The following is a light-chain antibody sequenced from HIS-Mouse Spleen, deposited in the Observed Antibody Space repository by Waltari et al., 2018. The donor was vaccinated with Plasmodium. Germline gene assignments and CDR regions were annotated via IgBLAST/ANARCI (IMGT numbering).Light chain of an antibody. J-gene: IGKJ5*01. CDR3: QQLNSYPT. V-gene: IGKV1-9*01. CDR1: QGISSY. Sequence: DIQLTQSPSFLSASVGDRVTITCRASQGISSYLAWYQQKPGKAPKLLIYAAYTLQSGVPSRFSGSGAGTEFTLTISSLQPEDFATYYCQQLNSYPTFGQGTRLEIK. CDR2: AAY.